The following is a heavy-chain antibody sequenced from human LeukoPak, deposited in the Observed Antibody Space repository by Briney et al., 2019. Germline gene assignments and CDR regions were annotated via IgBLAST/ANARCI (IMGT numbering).Heavy chain of an antibody. D-gene: IGHD3-22*01. Sequence: GGSLGLSCAASGFTFSSYAMSWVRQAPGKGLEWVSAISGSGGGTYYADSVKGRFTISRDNSKNTLFLQMNSLRAEDTAVYYCAKDYYDSSGYYYGGTDYWGQGTLVTVSS. J-gene: IGHJ4*02. CDR2: ISGSGGGT. CDR3: AKDYYDSSGYYYGGTDY. CDR1: GFTFSSYA. V-gene: IGHV3-23*01.